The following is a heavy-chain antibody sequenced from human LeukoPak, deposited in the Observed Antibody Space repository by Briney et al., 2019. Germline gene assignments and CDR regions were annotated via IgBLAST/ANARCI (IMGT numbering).Heavy chain of an antibody. V-gene: IGHV3-7*03. CDR1: GFTISSYW. CDR3: ARGYHSFDV. CDR2: IKQDGSEE. J-gene: IGHJ6*02. Sequence: PGGSLRLSCVASGFTISSYWMHWVSQAPGKGLEWVANIKQDGSEEYYVDSVKGRFTISRDNAKNSLYLQMNSLRAEDTAVYYCARGYHSFDVWGQGTTVTVSS. D-gene: IGHD1-26*01.